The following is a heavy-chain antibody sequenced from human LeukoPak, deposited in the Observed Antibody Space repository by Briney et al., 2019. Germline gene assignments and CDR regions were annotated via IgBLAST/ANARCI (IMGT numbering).Heavy chain of an antibody. Sequence: GGSLRLSCAASGFTFSSYGMHGVRQAPGKGLEWGAIIWSDGSNQYYADSVKVRFTIYKYTFKNTVYLQMNSLRAEDPAVYYCAKDYRSGAFDYWGQGTLVTVSS. CDR2: IWSDGSNQ. V-gene: IGHV3-33*06. J-gene: IGHJ4*02. D-gene: IGHD3-10*01. CDR1: GFTFSSYG. CDR3: AKDYRSGAFDY.